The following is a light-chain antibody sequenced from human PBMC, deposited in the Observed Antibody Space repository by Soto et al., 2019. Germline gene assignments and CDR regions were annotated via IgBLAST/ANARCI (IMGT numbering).Light chain of an antibody. CDR2: EVS. J-gene: IGLJ2*01. CDR1: SSDVGGYNY. V-gene: IGLV2-14*01. Sequence: QSVLTQPASVSGSPGQSITISCTGTSSDVGGYNYVSWYQQHPGKAPKLMIYEVSNRPSGVSNRFSGSKSGNTASLTISGLQAEDEAAYYCSSYTISSPLVVFGGGTKVTVL. CDR3: SSYTISSPLVV.